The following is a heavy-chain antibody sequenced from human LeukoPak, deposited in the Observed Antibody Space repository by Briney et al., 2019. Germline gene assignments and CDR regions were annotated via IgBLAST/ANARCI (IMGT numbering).Heavy chain of an antibody. Sequence: ASVKVSCKASGYTFTGYYMHWVRQAPGQGLEWMGWINPNSGGTNYAQKFQGRVTMTRDTSISTAYMELSRLRCDDTDVYYCERDRKWEPTNDAFDIWGQGTMVTVSS. CDR3: ERDRKWEPTNDAFDI. J-gene: IGHJ3*02. CDR2: INPNSGGT. CDR1: GYTFTGYY. V-gene: IGHV1-2*02. D-gene: IGHD1-26*01.